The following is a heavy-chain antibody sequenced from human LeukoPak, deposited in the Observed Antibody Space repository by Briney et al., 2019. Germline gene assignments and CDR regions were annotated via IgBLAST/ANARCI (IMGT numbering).Heavy chain of an antibody. D-gene: IGHD1-26*01. CDR2: INHSGST. CDR1: GGSFSGYY. Sequence: PSETLSLTCAVYGGSFSGYYWSWIRQPPGKGLEWIGEINHSGSTNYNPSLKSRVTISVDTSKNHFSLKLSSVTAADTAVYYCARDKWEPRYAFDIWGHGTMVTVSS. CDR3: ARDKWEPRYAFDI. J-gene: IGHJ3*02. V-gene: IGHV4-34*01.